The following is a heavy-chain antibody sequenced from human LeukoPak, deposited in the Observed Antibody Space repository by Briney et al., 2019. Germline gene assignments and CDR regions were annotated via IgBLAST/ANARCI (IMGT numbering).Heavy chain of an antibody. CDR2: ISYDGSNK. CDR3: ASQIAVGSYFDY. J-gene: IGHJ4*02. D-gene: IGHD6-19*01. CDR1: GFTFSSYA. Sequence: GGSLRLSRAASGFTFSSYAMHWVRQAPGKRLEWVAVISYDGSNKYYADSVKGRFTISRDNSKNTLYLQMNSLRAEDTAVYYCASQIAVGSYFDYWGQGTLVTVSS. V-gene: IGHV3-30-3*01.